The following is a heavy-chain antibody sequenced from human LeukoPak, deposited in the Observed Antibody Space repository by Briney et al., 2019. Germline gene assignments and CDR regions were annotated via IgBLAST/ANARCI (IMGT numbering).Heavy chain of an antibody. D-gene: IGHD6-13*01. Sequence: ASVKVSCKASGYTFTSYYMHWVRQAPGQGLEWMGIINPSGGSTSYAQKFQGRVTMTRDTSTSTVYMELSSLRSEDTAVYYCARGSAAAGTEYYFDYWGQGTLVTVSS. V-gene: IGHV1-46*01. J-gene: IGHJ4*02. CDR1: GYTFTSYY. CDR2: INPSGGST. CDR3: ARGSAAAGTEYYFDY.